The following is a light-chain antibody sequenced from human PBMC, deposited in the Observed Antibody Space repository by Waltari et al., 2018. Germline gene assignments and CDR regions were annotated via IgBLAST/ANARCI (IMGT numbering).Light chain of an antibody. Sequence: QLVLTQSPSASASLGASIKLTCTLSSGHSSNIIAWLQQQPERGPRYLMKVNSDGTHSKGDDSPARFSGSSSGAERYLTISSLQSEDEADYYCQTGGHGTWVFGGGTKVTVL. V-gene: IGLV4-69*01. J-gene: IGLJ3*02. CDR2: VNSDGTH. CDR1: SGHSSNI. CDR3: QTGGHGTWV.